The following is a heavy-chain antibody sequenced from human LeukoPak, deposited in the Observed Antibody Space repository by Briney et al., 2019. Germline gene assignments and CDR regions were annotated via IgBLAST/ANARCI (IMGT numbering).Heavy chain of an antibody. D-gene: IGHD3-10*01. CDR3: AKSSMIRGVIKYYFEK. V-gene: IGHV3-9*01. CDR2: ISYIGGII. Sequence: GRSLRLSCAASGFPFDDYDMHWVRQSPGKGPEWVSGISYIGGIIGYGDSVKGRFTISRDNARDSLYLQMNSLRVEDTAFYYCAKSSMIRGVIKYYFEKWGQGTLVTVSS. CDR1: GFPFDDYD. J-gene: IGHJ4*02.